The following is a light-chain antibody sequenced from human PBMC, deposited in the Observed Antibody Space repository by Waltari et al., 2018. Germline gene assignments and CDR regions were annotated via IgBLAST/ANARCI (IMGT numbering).Light chain of an antibody. V-gene: IGLV2-14*01. J-gene: IGLJ2*01. CDR1: SSDVGGYNY. CDR2: EVS. Sequence: QSALTQPASVSGSPGQSLTISCTGTSSDVGGYNYVSWYQQHPGKAPKLMIYEVSNRPSGVSKRFSGSKSGNTASLTISGLQAEDEADYYCSSYTSSSTLEVFGGGTKLTVL. CDR3: SSYTSSSTLEV.